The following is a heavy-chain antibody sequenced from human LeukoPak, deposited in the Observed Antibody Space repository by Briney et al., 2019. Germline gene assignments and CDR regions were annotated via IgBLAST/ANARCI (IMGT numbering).Heavy chain of an antibody. CDR2: ISGSGGNT. CDR1: GFTFSSYA. CDR3: AKDLSSTSGDSDH. Sequence: GGSLRLSCAASGFTFSSYAMSWVRQAPGNGLEWVSAISGSGGNTYYADSVKGRFTISRDNSKNTLYLQMNSLRAEDTAVYYCAKDLSSTSGDSDHWGQGTLVTVSS. D-gene: IGHD6-19*01. J-gene: IGHJ4*02. V-gene: IGHV3-23*01.